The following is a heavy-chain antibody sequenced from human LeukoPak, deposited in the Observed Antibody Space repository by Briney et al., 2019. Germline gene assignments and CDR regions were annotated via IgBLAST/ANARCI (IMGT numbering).Heavy chain of an antibody. CDR2: INHSGST. V-gene: IGHV4-34*01. CDR1: GGSFSGYY. CDR3: ATRHSLLWFGELLAPFSY. J-gene: IGHJ4*02. Sequence: PSETLSLTCAVYGGSFSGYYWSWIRQPPGKGLEWIGEINHSGSTNYNPSLKSRVTISVDTSKNQFSLKLSSVTAADTAVYYCATRHSLLWFGELLAPFSYWGQGTLVTVSS. D-gene: IGHD3-10*01.